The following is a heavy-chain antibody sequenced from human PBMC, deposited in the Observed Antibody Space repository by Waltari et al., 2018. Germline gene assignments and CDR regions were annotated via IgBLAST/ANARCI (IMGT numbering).Heavy chain of an antibody. CDR1: GYTFTDYY. Sequence: DVQLVQSGAEVKKPGSTVKISCKASGYTFTDYYMHWVQQAPGKGLEWMGRGDPEDGETIDAEKFQGRVTITADTSTDTAYMELSSLRSEDTAVYYCATGPHLYDYACDYWGQGTLVTVSS. D-gene: IGHD3-16*01. V-gene: IGHV1-69-2*01. CDR2: GDPEDGET. J-gene: IGHJ4*02. CDR3: ATGPHLYDYACDY.